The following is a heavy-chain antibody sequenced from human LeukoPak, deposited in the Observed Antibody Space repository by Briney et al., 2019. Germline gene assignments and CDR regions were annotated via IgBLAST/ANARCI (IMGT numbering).Heavy chain of an antibody. D-gene: IGHD3-3*01. CDR3: TRDGIPETNWRGYYVDF. CDR2: IRSKAYGGTT. V-gene: IGHV3-49*04. CDR1: GFTFGDYA. J-gene: IGHJ4*02. Sequence: PGGSLRLSCTASGFTFGDYAMSWVRQAPGKGLEWVGFIRSKAYGGTTEYAASVKGRFSISRDDSKSIAYLQMNSLKTEDTAVYYCTRDGIPETNWRGYYVDFWGQGTLVTVSS.